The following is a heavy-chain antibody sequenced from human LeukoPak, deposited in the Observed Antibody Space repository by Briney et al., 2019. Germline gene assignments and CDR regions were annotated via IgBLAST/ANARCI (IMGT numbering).Heavy chain of an antibody. J-gene: IGHJ4*02. D-gene: IGHD3-22*01. V-gene: IGHV4-59*01. CDR1: SDSISSYY. CDR2: IYYSGST. CDR3: ARVMFRAYSSGYYFFDY. Sequence: SETLSLTCTVSSDSISSYYWSWIRQPPGKGLEWIGYIYYSGSTNYNPSLKSRVTISVDTSKNQFSLKLSSVTAAVTALYYCARVMFRAYSSGYYFFDYWGQGTLVTASS.